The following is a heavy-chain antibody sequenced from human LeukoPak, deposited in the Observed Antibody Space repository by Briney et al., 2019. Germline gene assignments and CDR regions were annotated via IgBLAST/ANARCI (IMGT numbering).Heavy chain of an antibody. CDR1: GYTFTNYW. J-gene: IGHJ4*02. CDR2: ISPVDSDT. D-gene: IGHD3-16*01. Sequence: GESLKISCKGSGYTFTNYWIGWVRQMPGKGLEWMGIISPVDSDTRYSPSFQGQVTISADKSINTAYLQWSSLKASDSAMYYCVRHSGFGGEAIGADYWGQGSQVTVSS. CDR3: VRHSGFGGEAIGADY. V-gene: IGHV5-51*01.